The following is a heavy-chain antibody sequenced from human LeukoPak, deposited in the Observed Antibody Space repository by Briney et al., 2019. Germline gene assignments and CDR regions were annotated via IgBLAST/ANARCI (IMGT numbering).Heavy chain of an antibody. Sequence: GGSLGLSCAASGFTFSSYGMHWVRQAPGKGLEWVAVISYDGSNKYYADSVKGRFTISRDNSKNTLYLQMNSLRAEDTAVYYCAKDLTGGPGDYWGQGTLVTVSS. CDR2: ISYDGSNK. J-gene: IGHJ4*02. CDR3: AKDLTGGPGDY. CDR1: GFTFSSYG. D-gene: IGHD1-14*01. V-gene: IGHV3-30*18.